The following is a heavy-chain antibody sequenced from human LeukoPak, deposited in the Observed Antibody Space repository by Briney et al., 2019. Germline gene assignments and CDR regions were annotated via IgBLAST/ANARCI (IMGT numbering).Heavy chain of an antibody. CDR3: ARGSGSGYYSDFDY. D-gene: IGHD3-22*01. V-gene: IGHV3-20*04. CDR2: INWNGGST. Sequence: PGGPLTLSCAASVFTFDDYGMSWVRQAPGKGREWGSGINWNGGSTGYADSVKGRFTISRDNPKNSLYLQMNSLRAEDNALYYCARGSGSGYYSDFDYWGQGTLVTVSS. CDR1: VFTFDDYG. J-gene: IGHJ4*02.